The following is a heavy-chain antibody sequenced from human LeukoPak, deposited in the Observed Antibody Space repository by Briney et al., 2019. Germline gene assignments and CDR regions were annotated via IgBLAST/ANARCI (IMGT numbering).Heavy chain of an antibody. V-gene: IGHV3-23*01. CDR3: ARDPPRYCSSTSCYTTGTGDY. D-gene: IGHD2-2*02. CDR2: ISGSGGTT. CDR1: GFTFSHYY. J-gene: IGHJ4*02. Sequence: PGGSLRLSCAASGFTFSHYYMSWVRQAPGKGLEWVSAISGSGGTTYYADSVKGRFTISRDNSKNTLYLQMNSLRAEDTAVYYCARDPPRYCSSTSCYTTGTGDYWGQGTLVTVSS.